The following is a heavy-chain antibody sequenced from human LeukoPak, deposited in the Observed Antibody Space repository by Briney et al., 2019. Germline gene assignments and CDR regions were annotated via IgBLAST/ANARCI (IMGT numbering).Heavy chain of an antibody. CDR1: GFTVSSNY. Sequence: PGGSLRLSCAASGFTVSSNYMSWVRQAPGKGLEWVANIKQDGSEKYYVDSVKGRFTISRDNAKNSLYLQMNSLRAEDTAVYYCARDGDSSGWAYYYYYYGMDVWGKGTTVTVSS. V-gene: IGHV3-7*03. J-gene: IGHJ6*04. CDR3: ARDGDSSGWAYYYYYYGMDV. D-gene: IGHD6-19*01. CDR2: IKQDGSEK.